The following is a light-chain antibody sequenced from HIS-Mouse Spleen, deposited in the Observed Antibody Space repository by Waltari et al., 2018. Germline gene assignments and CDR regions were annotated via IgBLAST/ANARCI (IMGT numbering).Light chain of an antibody. CDR1: SSDVGCYNY. CDR2: DVS. J-gene: IGLJ2*01. V-gene: IGLV2-11*01. CDR3: CSYAGSYTFEVV. Sequence: QSALTQPRSVSGSPGQSVTISCTGTSSDVGCYNYISWYHQHPGKAPKLMIYDVSKRPSGVPDRFSGSKSGNTASLTISGLQAEDEADYYCCSYAGSYTFEVVFGGGTKLTVL.